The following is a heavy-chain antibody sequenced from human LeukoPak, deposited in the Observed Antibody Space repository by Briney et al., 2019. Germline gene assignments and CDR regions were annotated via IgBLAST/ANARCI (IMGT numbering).Heavy chain of an antibody. CDR1: GGTFSSYA. V-gene: IGHV1-69*04. CDR2: IIPILGIA. CDR3: ARAFGYFYDSSGYSDY. Sequence: ASVKVSCKASGGTFSSYAISWVRQAPGQGLEWMGRIIPILGIANYAQKFQGRVTITADKSTSTAYMELSSLRSEDTAVYYCARAFGYFYDSSGYSDYWGQGTLVTVSS. D-gene: IGHD3-22*01. J-gene: IGHJ4*02.